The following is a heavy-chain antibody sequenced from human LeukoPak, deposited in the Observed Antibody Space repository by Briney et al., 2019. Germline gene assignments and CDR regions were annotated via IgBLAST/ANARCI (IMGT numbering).Heavy chain of an antibody. CDR1: GYTFTDYY. CDR3: AREGWIQLHDAFDI. V-gene: IGHV1-69-2*01. J-gene: IGHJ3*02. CDR2: VDPEDGET. D-gene: IGHD5-18*01. Sequence: GASVKVSCKASGYTFTDYYMHWVQQAPGKGLEWMGRVDPEDGETIYAEKFQGRVTITADTSTDTAYMELSSLRSEDTAVYYCAREGWIQLHDAFDIWGQGTMVTVSS.